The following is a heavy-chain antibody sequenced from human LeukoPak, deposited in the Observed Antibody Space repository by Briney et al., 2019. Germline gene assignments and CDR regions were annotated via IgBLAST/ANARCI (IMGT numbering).Heavy chain of an antibody. V-gene: IGHV4-4*07. CDR2: IYTSVST. CDR1: GGSISSYS. D-gene: IGHD5-18*01. Sequence: SETLSLTCTVSGGSISSYSWSWIRQPAGKGREWSGRIYTSVSTDYNPSLRSRATMPVDATKNQLHVKVSSVTAADPDMSYCASVNASGYSSGFAYWGQGTLVTVSS. CDR3: ASVNASGYSSGFAY. J-gene: IGHJ4*02.